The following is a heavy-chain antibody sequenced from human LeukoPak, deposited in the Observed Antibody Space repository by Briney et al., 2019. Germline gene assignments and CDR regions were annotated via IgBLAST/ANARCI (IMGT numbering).Heavy chain of an antibody. J-gene: IGHJ4*02. Sequence: GGSLRLSCAPSGFTFNNYAMHWVRQAPGKGLEWVALISYDGGNINYADSVKGRFTISRDNSENKLYLQMNSLRPEDTAVYYCARHPPFSSGWSRNFFDYWGQGTLVTVSS. CDR3: ARHPPFSSGWSRNFFDY. D-gene: IGHD6-19*01. V-gene: IGHV3-30-3*01. CDR2: ISYDGGNI. CDR1: GFTFNNYA.